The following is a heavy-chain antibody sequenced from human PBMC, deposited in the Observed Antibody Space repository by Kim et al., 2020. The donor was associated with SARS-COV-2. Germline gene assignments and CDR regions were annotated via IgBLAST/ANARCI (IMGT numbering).Heavy chain of an antibody. CDR3: ARSVYGGQPYYYYGMDV. CDR2: INHSGST. J-gene: IGHJ6*02. Sequence: SETLSLTCAVYGGSFSGYYWSWIRQPPGKGLEWIGEINHSGSTNYNPSLKSRVTISVDTSKNQFSLKLSSVTAADTAVYYCARSVYGGQPYYYYGMDVWGQGTTVTVSS. V-gene: IGHV4-34*01. D-gene: IGHD4-17*01. CDR1: GGSFSGYY.